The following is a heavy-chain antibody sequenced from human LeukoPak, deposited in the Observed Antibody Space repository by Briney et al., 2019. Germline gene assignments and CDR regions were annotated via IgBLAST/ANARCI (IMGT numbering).Heavy chain of an antibody. CDR3: ARAEQQLAHGIDY. CDR1: GGSISSGGYY. D-gene: IGHD6-13*01. J-gene: IGHJ4*02. CDR2: IYHSGST. V-gene: IGHV4-30-2*01. Sequence: SETLSLTCTVSGGSISSGGYYWSWIRQPPGKGLEWIGYIYHSGSTYYNPFLKSRVTISVDRSKNQFSLKLSSVTAADTAVYYCARAEQQLAHGIDYWGQGTLVTVSS.